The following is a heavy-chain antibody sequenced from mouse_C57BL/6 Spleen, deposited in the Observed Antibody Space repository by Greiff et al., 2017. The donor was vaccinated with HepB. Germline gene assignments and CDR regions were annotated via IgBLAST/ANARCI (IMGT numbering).Heavy chain of an antibody. CDR3: ARSLFRFYAMDY. CDR1: GYAFTNYL. J-gene: IGHJ4*01. CDR2: INPGSGGT. Sequence: VQLQQSGAELVRPGTSVKVSCKASGYAFTNYLIEWVKQRPGQGLEWIGVINPGSGGTNYNEKFKGKATLTADKSSSTAYMPLSSLTSEDSAVYFCARSLFRFYAMDYWGQGTSVTVSS. V-gene: IGHV1-54*01.